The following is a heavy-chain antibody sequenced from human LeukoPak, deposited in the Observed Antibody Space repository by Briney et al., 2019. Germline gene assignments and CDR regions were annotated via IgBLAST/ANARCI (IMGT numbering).Heavy chain of an antibody. CDR2: IKQDGSEK. CDR3: ARGPSYYDFWSGYSLDY. Sequence: PGGSLRLPCAASGFTFRSYWMSWVRQAPGKGLEWVANIKQDGSEKYYVDSAKGRFTISRDNAKNSLYLQMNSLRAEDTAVYYCARGPSYYDFWSGYSLDYWGQGTLVTVSS. CDR1: GFTFRSYW. V-gene: IGHV3-7*01. D-gene: IGHD3-3*01. J-gene: IGHJ4*02.